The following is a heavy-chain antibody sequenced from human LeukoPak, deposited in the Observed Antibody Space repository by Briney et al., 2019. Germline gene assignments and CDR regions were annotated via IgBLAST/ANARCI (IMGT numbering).Heavy chain of an antibody. CDR2: ISGNT. Sequence: GGSLRLSCAASGFTFSTSGMSWVRQAPGKGLQWVSAISGNTYYADSVKGRFTISRDNSKNTLYLQMNSLRAEDTAIYYCAKQRGNTAMVTVDYWGQGTLVTVSS. CDR3: AKQRGNTAMVTVDY. CDR1: GFTFSTSG. J-gene: IGHJ4*02. V-gene: IGHV3-23*01. D-gene: IGHD5-18*01.